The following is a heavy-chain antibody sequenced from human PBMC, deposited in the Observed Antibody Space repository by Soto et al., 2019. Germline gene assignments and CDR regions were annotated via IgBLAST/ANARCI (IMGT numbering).Heavy chain of an antibody. CDR1: GYTFTSYG. V-gene: IGHV1-18*01. CDR2: ISAYNGNT. J-gene: IGHJ5*02. D-gene: IGHD3-22*01. CDR3: ARDGDYYDSSGPNWFDP. Sequence: QVQLVQSGAEVKKPGASVKVSCKASGYTFTSYGISWVRQAPGQGLEWMGWISAYNGNTNYAQKLQGRVTMTTDTSTITAYMELRSLRSDDTAVYYCARDGDYYDSSGPNWFDPWGQGTLVTVSS.